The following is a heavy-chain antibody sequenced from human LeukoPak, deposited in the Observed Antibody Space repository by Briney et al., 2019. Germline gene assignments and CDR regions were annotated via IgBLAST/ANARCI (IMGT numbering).Heavy chain of an antibody. Sequence: SETLSLTCTVSGYSISSGYYWGCIRPPPGKGLEGIGSIYHRGSTYYNPSLKSRVTISVDTSKNQFSLKLSSVTAADTAVYYCAREGMGPGYFDYWGQGTLVTVSS. V-gene: IGHV4-38-2*02. D-gene: IGHD1-14*01. CDR3: AREGMGPGYFDY. J-gene: IGHJ4*02. CDR1: GYSISSGYY. CDR2: IYHRGST.